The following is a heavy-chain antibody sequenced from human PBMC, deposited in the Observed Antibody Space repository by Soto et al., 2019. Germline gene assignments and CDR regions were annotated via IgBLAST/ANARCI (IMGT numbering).Heavy chain of an antibody. CDR1: GGSVSSGSYY. CDR2: IYYSGST. D-gene: IGHD6-19*01. V-gene: IGHV4-61*01. J-gene: IGHJ3*02. CDR3: ARWLEAFDI. Sequence: QVQLQESGPGLVKPSETLSLTCTVSGGSVSSGSYYWSWIRQPPGKGLEWIGYIYYSGSTNYNPSLKSRVTISVDTSKNQFSLKLSSVTAADTAVYYCARWLEAFDIWGQGTMVTVSS.